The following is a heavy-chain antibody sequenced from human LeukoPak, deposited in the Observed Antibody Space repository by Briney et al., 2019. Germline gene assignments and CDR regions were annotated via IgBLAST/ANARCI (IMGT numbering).Heavy chain of an antibody. CDR3: AREVGATPFDY. Sequence: GSLRLSCAASGFTFSSYWMSWVRQPPGKGLEWIGSIYYSGSTYYNPSLKSRVTISVDTSKNQFSLKLSSVTAADTAVYYCAREVGATPFDYWGQGTLVTVSS. CDR2: IYYSGST. D-gene: IGHD1-26*01. J-gene: IGHJ4*02. CDR1: GFTFSSYW. V-gene: IGHV4-39*07.